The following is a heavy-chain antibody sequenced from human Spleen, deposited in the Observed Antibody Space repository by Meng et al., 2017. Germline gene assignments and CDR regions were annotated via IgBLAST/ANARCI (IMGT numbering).Heavy chain of an antibody. CDR2: INPKSANT. Sequence: VPLVQPWLEMMRPVSLVKVSAKPSGFNFSDYHLLRVRRAPGLGLEWMGRINPKSANTHYAQKCQARVTMTGDTSIITAYLGMSRLLSDDTAMYYCARDEHISAAGKLFDAYWGQGTLVTVSS. V-gene: IGHV1-2*06. CDR1: GFNFSDYH. CDR3: ARDEHISAAGKLFDAY. J-gene: IGHJ4*02. D-gene: IGHD2-21*01.